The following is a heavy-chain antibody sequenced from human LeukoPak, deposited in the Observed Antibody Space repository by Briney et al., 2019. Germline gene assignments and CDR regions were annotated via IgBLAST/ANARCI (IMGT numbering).Heavy chain of an antibody. CDR3: ARDSDYYDSSGYYVYFQH. D-gene: IGHD3-22*01. Sequence: GGSLRLSCAASGFTFSSYSMNWVRQAPGKGLEWVSSISSSSSYIYYADSVKGRFTISRDNAKNSLYLQMNSLRAEDTAVYYCARDSDYYDSSGYYVYFQHWGQGTLVTVSS. CDR1: GFTFSSYS. CDR2: ISSSSSYI. V-gene: IGHV3-21*01. J-gene: IGHJ1*01.